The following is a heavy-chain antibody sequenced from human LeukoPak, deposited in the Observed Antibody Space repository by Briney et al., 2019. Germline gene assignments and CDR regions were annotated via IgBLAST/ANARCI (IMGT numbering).Heavy chain of an antibody. CDR2: IRYDGSNK. J-gene: IGHJ4*02. Sequence: GGSLRLSCAASGFTFSSYGMHWVRQAPGKGLEWVAFIRYDGSNKYYADSVKGRFTISRDNSKNTLYLQMNSLRAEDTAVYHCAKSRVPAARMDVFDYWGQGTLVTASS. CDR1: GFTFSSYG. V-gene: IGHV3-30*02. D-gene: IGHD2-2*01. CDR3: AKSRVPAARMDVFDY.